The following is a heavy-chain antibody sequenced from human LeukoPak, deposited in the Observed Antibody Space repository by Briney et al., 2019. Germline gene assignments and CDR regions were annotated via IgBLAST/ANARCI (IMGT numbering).Heavy chain of an antibody. CDR1: GFTFSTYS. J-gene: IGHJ4*02. CDR3: AKERDTRGYFDY. CDR2: ISGSGGST. Sequence: PGGSLRLSCAASGFTFSTYSMSWVRKAPGKGLEWVSAISGSGGSTYYVDPVKGRFTISRDNSENTLYLQMSSLRAEDTAVYYCAKERDTRGYFDYWGQGALVTVSS. D-gene: IGHD3-22*01. V-gene: IGHV3-23*01.